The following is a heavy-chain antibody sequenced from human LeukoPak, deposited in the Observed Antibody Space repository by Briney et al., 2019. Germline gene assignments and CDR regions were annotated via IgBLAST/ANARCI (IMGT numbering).Heavy chain of an antibody. CDR2: ISGSGGST. J-gene: IGHJ4*02. D-gene: IGHD3-22*01. CDR3: AKDLYYYDSSGYYEFYFDY. CDR1: GFTFSSYA. Sequence: PGRSLRLSCAASGFTFSSYAMHWVRQAPGKGLEWVSAISGSGGSTYYADSVKGRFTISRDNSKNTLYLQMNSLRAEDTAVYYCAKDLYYYDSSGYYEFYFDYWGQGTLVTVSS. V-gene: IGHV3-23*01.